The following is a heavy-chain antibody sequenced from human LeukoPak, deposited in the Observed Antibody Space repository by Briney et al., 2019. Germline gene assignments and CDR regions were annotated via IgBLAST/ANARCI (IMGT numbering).Heavy chain of an antibody. J-gene: IGHJ4*02. CDR1: SGSISTSNYY. V-gene: IGHV4-39*07. Sequence: PSETLSLTCTVSSGSISTSNYYWGWVRQPPGKALEWIGNIFYSGSTYYNPSLKSRVTISVDTSKSQFSLKLSSVTAADTAVYYCARVRGHDHFDYWGQGTLVTVSS. CDR2: IFYSGST. CDR3: ARVRGHDHFDY.